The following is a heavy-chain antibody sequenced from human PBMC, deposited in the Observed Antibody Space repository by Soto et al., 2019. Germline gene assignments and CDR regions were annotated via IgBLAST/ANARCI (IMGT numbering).Heavy chain of an antibody. CDR1: GYSFTSYW. Sequence: GESLKISCKGSGYSFTSYWIGWVRQMPGKGLEWMGIIYPGDSDTRYSPSFQGQVTISADKSISTAYLQWSSLKASDTAMYYCARLSLYGGYEFGGFDYWGQGTLVTVSS. CDR2: IYPGDSDT. V-gene: IGHV5-51*01. CDR3: ARLSLYGGYEFGGFDY. D-gene: IGHD5-12*01. J-gene: IGHJ4*02.